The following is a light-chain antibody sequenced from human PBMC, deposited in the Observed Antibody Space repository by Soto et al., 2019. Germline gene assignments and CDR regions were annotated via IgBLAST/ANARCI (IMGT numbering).Light chain of an antibody. J-gene: IGKJ5*01. CDR1: QSVGNN. CDR3: QQDNGWPIT. CDR2: GAS. V-gene: IGKV3-15*01. Sequence: EIVITQSPGTLSVYPGERVTLSCRASQSVGNNLAWHQQKPGQAPRLLIYGASTRATGFPARFSGSGSGTEFTLTISSLQSEDFAVYYCQQDNGWPITFGQGTRLEV.